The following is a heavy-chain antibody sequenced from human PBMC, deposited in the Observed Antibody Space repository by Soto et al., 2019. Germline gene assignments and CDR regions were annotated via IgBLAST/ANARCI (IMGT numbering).Heavy chain of an antibody. Sequence: SETLSLTCAVYGGSFSGYYWSWIRQPPGKGLEWIGEINHSGSTNYNPSLKSRVTISVDTSKNQFSLKLSSVTAADTAVYYCARGRSVLLWFGELLKGNWFDPWGQGTPVTVSS. CDR2: INHSGST. J-gene: IGHJ5*02. CDR1: GGSFSGYY. D-gene: IGHD3-10*01. CDR3: ARGRSVLLWFGELLKGNWFDP. V-gene: IGHV4-34*01.